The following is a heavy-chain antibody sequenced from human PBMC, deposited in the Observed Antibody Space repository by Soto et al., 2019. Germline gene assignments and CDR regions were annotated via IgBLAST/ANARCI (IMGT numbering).Heavy chain of an antibody. V-gene: IGHV1-69*12. CDR3: ARDKDRPQLGGNYYYIMDV. J-gene: IGHJ6*02. CDR2: IMPIFRTA. CDR1: GGSFSTAA. D-gene: IGHD3-3*02. Sequence: QVQVEQSGAEVKKPGSSVKVSCKASGGSFSTAAISWVRQAPGQGLEWMGGIMPIFRTADYAQKFQDRVTITAHESMSTAYLELRSLSSEDTAIYYCARDKDRPQLGGNYYYIMDVWGQGTTVTVSS.